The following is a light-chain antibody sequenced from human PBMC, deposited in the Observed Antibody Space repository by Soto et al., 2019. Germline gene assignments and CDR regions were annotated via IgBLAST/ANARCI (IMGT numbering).Light chain of an antibody. V-gene: IGLV2-8*01. Sequence: QSALTQPPSASGSPGQSATISCTGTSSDIGGYNFVSWYQQHPGKAPKLIIYEDTKRPSGVPDRFSGSKSGNTASLTVSGLQTEDEAAYYCSSFAGSNTLVFGGGTKLTVL. CDR3: SSFAGSNTLV. CDR1: SSDIGGYNF. CDR2: EDT. J-gene: IGLJ3*02.